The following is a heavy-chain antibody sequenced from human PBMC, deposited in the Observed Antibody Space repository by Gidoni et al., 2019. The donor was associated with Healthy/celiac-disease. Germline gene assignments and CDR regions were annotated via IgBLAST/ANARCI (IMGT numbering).Heavy chain of an antibody. V-gene: IGHV3-23*01. D-gene: IGHD4-17*01. Sequence: SRDNSKNTLYLQMNSLRAEDTAVYYCAHDYGGFDYWGQGTLVTVSS. J-gene: IGHJ4*02. CDR3: AHDYGGFDY.